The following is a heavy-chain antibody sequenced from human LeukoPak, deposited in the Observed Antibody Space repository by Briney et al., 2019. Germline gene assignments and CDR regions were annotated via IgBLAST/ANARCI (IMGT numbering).Heavy chain of an antibody. Sequence: SETLSLTCAVYGGSFSGYYWSWTRQPPGKGLEWIGEINHSGSTYYNPSLKSRVTISVDTSKNQFSLKLSSVTAADTAVYYCARDGRRTIFGVVADGWFDPWGQGTLVTVSS. CDR2: INHSGST. CDR1: GGSFSGYY. V-gene: IGHV4-34*01. D-gene: IGHD3-3*01. CDR3: ARDGRRTIFGVVADGWFDP. J-gene: IGHJ5*02.